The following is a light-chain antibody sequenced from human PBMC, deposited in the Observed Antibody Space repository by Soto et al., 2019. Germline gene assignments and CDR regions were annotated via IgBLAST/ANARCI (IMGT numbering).Light chain of an antibody. Sequence: ETVMTQSPATLSVSPGERATLSCRASQSVGSKVAWYQQQPGQAPSLLIYGASTRASGIPLRFSGSACGTEFTPTISSLQSEDFAVYYCQQYSNWPPVTFGGGTKLDIK. J-gene: IGKJ4*01. CDR3: QQYSNWPPVT. V-gene: IGKV3-15*01. CDR1: QSVGSK. CDR2: GAS.